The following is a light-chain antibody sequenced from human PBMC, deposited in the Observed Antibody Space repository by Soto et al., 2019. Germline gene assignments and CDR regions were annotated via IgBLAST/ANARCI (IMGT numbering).Light chain of an antibody. J-gene: IGKJ1*01. V-gene: IGKV3-20*01. Sequence: IVLTQSPGTLSLSPGERATLSCRASQSVTSFLAWYQQKPGQAPRLLIFDASSRATGIPDRFSGSGSGTDFTLTISRLEPEDFAVFYCQQYGASPWTFGQGTKVE. CDR2: DAS. CDR3: QQYGASPWT. CDR1: QSVTSF.